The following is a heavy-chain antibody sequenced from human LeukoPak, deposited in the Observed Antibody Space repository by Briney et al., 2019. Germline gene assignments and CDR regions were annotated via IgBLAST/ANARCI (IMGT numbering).Heavy chain of an antibody. Sequence: GGSLRLSCAASGFTFSSYWMSWVRQAPGKGLEWVANIKQDGSEKYYVDSVKGRFTISRDNAKNSLYLQMNSLRAEDTAVYYCATRLGGYVPLNWFDPWGQGTLVTVSS. D-gene: IGHD5-12*01. J-gene: IGHJ5*02. CDR1: GFTFSSYW. CDR3: ATRLGGYVPLNWFDP. V-gene: IGHV3-7*01. CDR2: IKQDGSEK.